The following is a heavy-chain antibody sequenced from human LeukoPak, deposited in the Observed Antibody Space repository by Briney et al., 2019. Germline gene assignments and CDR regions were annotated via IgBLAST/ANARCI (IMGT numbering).Heavy chain of an antibody. CDR2: IYYSGST. V-gene: IGHV4-30-4*01. CDR3: ARDDSGSWYELGYYYGMDV. Sequence: PSETLSLTCTVSGGSISSGDYYWSWIRQPPGKGLEWIGYIYYSGSTYYNPSLKSRVTISVDTSKNQFSLKLSSVTAADTAVYYCARDDSGSWYELGYYYGMDVWGQGTTVTVSS. D-gene: IGHD6-13*01. CDR1: GGSISSGDYY. J-gene: IGHJ6*02.